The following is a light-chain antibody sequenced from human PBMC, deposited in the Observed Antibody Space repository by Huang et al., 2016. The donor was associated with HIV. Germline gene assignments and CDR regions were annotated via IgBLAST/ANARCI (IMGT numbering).Light chain of an antibody. Sequence: EIVLTPSPGTLSLSPGESATLSCRASQSVNSGYLAWYQQKPGQAPRLLIYGASSRATGIPGRFSGSGSGTDFTLTISRLQPEDFAVYFCQQYGSSPGTFGQGTKVEMK. CDR1: QSVNSGY. CDR2: GAS. V-gene: IGKV3-20*01. J-gene: IGKJ1*01. CDR3: QQYGSSPGT.